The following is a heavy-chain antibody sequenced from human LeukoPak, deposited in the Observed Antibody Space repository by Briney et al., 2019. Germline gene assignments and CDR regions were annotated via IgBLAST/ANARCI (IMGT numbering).Heavy chain of an antibody. CDR2: ISSSSSTI. CDR1: GFTFSSYS. J-gene: IGHJ4*02. D-gene: IGHD3-22*01. CDR3: AREFVDYDSSGYWSGYFDY. Sequence: GGSLTLSCAASGFTFSSYSMNWGRQAPGEGLAWVSYISSSSSTIYYADSVKGRFTISRDNAKNSLYLQMNSLRAEDTAVYYCAREFVDYDSSGYWSGYFDYWGQGTLVTVSS. V-gene: IGHV3-48*01.